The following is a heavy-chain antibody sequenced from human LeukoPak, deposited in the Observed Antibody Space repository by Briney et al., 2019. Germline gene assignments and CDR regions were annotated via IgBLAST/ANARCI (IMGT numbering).Heavy chain of an antibody. V-gene: IGHV4-38-2*02. CDR1: GYSISSGYY. CDR2: IYHSGST. Sequence: SETLSLTCTVSGYSISSGYYWGWIRQPPGKGLEWIGSIYHSGSTYYNPSLKSRVTISVDTSKNQFSLKLSSVTAADTAVYYCASSQVEVRGVHISYWGQGTLVTVSS. J-gene: IGHJ4*02. D-gene: IGHD3-10*01. CDR3: ASSQVEVRGVHISY.